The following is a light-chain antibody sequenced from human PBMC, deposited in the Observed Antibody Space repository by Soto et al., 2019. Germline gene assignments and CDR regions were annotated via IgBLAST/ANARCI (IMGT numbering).Light chain of an antibody. CDR2: GAS. V-gene: IGKV3-20*01. Sequence: EIVLAHSPGTLSLSPGERATLSCRASQSVSNNYLAWYQQTPGQAPRLLIYGASNRATGIPERFSGSGSGTDFTLTISRLEPEDFAVYYCQQYGSSGTFGQGTKVDIK. CDR3: QQYGSSGT. CDR1: QSVSNNY. J-gene: IGKJ1*01.